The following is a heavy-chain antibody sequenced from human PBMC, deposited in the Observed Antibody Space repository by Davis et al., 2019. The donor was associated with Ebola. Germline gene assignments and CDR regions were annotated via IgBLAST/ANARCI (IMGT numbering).Heavy chain of an antibody. CDR2: INPNSGGT. J-gene: IGHJ2*01. Sequence: ASVKVSCKASGYTFTGYYMHWVRQAPGQGLEWMGWINPNSGGTNYAQKFQGRVTMTRDTSISTAYMELSSLRSEDTAVYYCARGDFGDFGGSRYFDPWGRGTLVTVSS. V-gene: IGHV1-2*02. D-gene: IGHD4-17*01. CDR1: GYTFTGYY. CDR3: ARGDFGDFGGSRYFDP.